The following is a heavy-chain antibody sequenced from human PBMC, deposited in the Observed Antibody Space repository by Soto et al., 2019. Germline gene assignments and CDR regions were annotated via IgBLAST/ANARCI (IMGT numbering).Heavy chain of an antibody. D-gene: IGHD2-15*01. CDR2: IFSNDEK. CDR3: ARIQYCSGGSCYRLDY. J-gene: IGHJ4*02. V-gene: IGHV2-26*01. CDR1: GFSLSNARMG. Sequence: SGPTLVNPTETLTLTCTVSGFSLSNARMGVSWIRQPPGKALEWLAHIFSNDEKSYSTSLKSRLTISKDTSKSQVVLTMTNMDPVDTATYYCARIQYCSGGSCYRLDYWGQGTLVTVS.